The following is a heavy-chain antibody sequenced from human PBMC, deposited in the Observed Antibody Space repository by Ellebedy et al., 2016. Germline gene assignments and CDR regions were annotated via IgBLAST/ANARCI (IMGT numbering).Heavy chain of an antibody. CDR3: ARVPYCSGGSCAE. J-gene: IGHJ4*02. CDR2: INHSGST. D-gene: IGHD2-15*01. CDR1: GGSFSGYY. Sequence: SETLSLXXAVYGGSFSGYYWSWIRQPPGKGLEWIGEINHSGSTNYNPSLKSRVTISVDTSKNQFSLKLSSVTAADTAVYYCARVPYCSGGSCAEWGQGTLVTVSS. V-gene: IGHV4-34*01.